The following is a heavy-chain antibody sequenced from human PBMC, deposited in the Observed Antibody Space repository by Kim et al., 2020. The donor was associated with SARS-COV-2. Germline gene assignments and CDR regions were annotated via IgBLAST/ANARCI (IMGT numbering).Heavy chain of an antibody. V-gene: IGHV3-11*01. CDR1: GFTFSDYY. D-gene: IGHD5-18*01. CDR3: ARDGAWIQLWSIRRSGFDY. Sequence: GGSLRLSCAASGFTFSDYYMNWIRQAPGKGLEWVSYISSSGSTIYYADSVKGRFTISRDNAKNSLYLQMNSLRAEDTAVYYCARDGAWIQLWSIRRSGFDYWGQGTLVTVSS. CDR2: ISSSGSTI. J-gene: IGHJ4*02.